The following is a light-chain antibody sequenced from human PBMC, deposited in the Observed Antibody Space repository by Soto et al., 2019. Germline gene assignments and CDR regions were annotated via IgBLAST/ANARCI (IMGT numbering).Light chain of an antibody. J-gene: IGLJ1*01. Sequence: QSVLTQPRSVSGSPGQSVTISCTGTSSDVGGYDYVSWYQHHPGKAPKLMIYDVDKRPSGVPGRFSGSKSGNTASLTISGLQAEDEADYYCCSYAGSCPFVFGTGTKLTVL. CDR1: SSDVGGYDY. CDR2: DVD. V-gene: IGLV2-11*01. CDR3: CSYAGSCPFV.